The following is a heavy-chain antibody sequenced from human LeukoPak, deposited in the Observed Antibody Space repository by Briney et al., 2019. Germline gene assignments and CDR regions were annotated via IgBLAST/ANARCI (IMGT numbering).Heavy chain of an antibody. D-gene: IGHD3-3*01. CDR1: GFTFSSYG. V-gene: IGHV3-30*18. CDR2: IWYGGSNK. J-gene: IGHJ6*03. Sequence: GRSLRLSCAASGFTFSSYGMHWVRQAPGKGLEWVAVIWYGGSNKYYADSVKGRFTISRDNSKNTLYLQMNSLRAEDTAVYYCAKDHDDFWSGYYYNYYYMDVWGKGTTVTVSS. CDR3: AKDHDDFWSGYYYNYYYMDV.